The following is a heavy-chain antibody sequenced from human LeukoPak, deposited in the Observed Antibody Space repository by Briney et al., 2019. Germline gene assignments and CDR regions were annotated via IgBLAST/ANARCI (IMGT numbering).Heavy chain of an antibody. CDR2: INRDGSER. Sequence: GGSLRLSCAASGLTFSNYAMHWVRQAPGKGLEWVANINRDGSERYYVDSVKGRFTISRDDAKSSLYLQMNSLRAEDTAVYYCARRNAMDVWGQGTTVIVFS. CDR3: ARRNAMDV. CDR1: GLTFSNYA. J-gene: IGHJ6*02. V-gene: IGHV3-7*03.